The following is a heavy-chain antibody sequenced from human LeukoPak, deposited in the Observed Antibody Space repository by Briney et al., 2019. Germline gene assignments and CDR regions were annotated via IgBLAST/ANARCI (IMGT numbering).Heavy chain of an antibody. J-gene: IGHJ1*01. CDR3: AKDSGILWFGEGGGAEYFQH. V-gene: IGHV3-30*02. D-gene: IGHD3-10*01. Sequence: GGSLRLSCAASGFTFSSYGMHWVRQAPGKGPEWVAFIRYDGSNKYYADSVKGRFTISRDNSKNTLYLQMNSLRAEDTAVYYCAKDSGILWFGEGGGAEYFQHWGQGTLVTVSS. CDR2: IRYDGSNK. CDR1: GFTFSSYG.